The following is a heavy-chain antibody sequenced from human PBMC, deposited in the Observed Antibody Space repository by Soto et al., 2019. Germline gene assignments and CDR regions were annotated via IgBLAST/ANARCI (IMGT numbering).Heavy chain of an antibody. CDR2: IRSGGNT. Sequence: SGGGLVQPGGSLRLSCAASGFTVSTDWMYWVRQAPGKGLEWVSVIRSGGNTYYADSVEGRFTISRDNSKNTVYLQMNSLRAEDTAVYYCVRENYYYGMDVWGQGTTVTVSS. CDR3: VRENYYYGMDV. V-gene: IGHV3-66*01. J-gene: IGHJ6*02. CDR1: GFTVSTDW.